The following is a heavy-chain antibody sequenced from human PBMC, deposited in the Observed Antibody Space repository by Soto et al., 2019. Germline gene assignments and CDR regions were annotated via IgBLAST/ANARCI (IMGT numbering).Heavy chain of an antibody. CDR2: IYSGGST. CDR3: ASDQLSGY. V-gene: IGHV3-66*01. J-gene: IGHJ4*02. CDR1: GFTVSSNY. Sequence: EVQLVESGGGLVQPGGSLRLSCAASGFTVSSNYMSWVRQAPGKGLEWVSVIYSGGSTYYADSVKGRFTISRDNSKNTLYLQMNSLRTGDKDVYYYASDQLSGYWGQGTLVTVSS. D-gene: IGHD2-2*01.